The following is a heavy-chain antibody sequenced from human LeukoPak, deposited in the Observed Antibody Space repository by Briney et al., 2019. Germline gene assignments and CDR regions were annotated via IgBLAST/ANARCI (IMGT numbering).Heavy chain of an antibody. J-gene: IGHJ6*02. CDR2: ISAYNGNT. V-gene: IGHV1-18*01. CDR1: GYTFTSYG. Sequence: ASVKVSCKASGYTFTSYGISWVRQAPGQGLEWMGWISAYNGNTNHAQKLQGRVTMTTDTSTSTAYMELRSLRSDDTAVYYCARDSGQWLVLYYYYYYGMDVWGQGTTVTVSS. D-gene: IGHD6-19*01. CDR3: ARDSGQWLVLYYYYYYGMDV.